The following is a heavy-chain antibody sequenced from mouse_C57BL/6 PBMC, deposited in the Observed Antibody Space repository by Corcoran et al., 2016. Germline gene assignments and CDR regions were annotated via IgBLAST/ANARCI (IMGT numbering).Heavy chain of an antibody. Sequence: EVQLQQSGPELVKPGASVKISCKASGYTFTDYYMNWVKQSHGKSLEWIGDINPNNGGTSYNQKFKGKATLTVDKSSSTAYMELRSLTSEDSAVYYCERRAGWDGAWFAYWGQGTLVTVSA. D-gene: IGHD4-1*01. J-gene: IGHJ3*01. V-gene: IGHV1-26*01. CDR3: ERRAGWDGAWFAY. CDR1: GYTFTDYY. CDR2: INPNNGGT.